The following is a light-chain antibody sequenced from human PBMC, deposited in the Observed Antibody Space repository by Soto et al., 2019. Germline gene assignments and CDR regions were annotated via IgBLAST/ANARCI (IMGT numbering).Light chain of an antibody. CDR3: QQRDIWPWT. CDR2: DAS. V-gene: IGKV3D-20*02. CDR1: QSVSSSY. Sequence: DIVLTHSRGTLSLSPGERATLSCLASQSVSSSYLAWYQQKAGQAPRLLIYDASNRATGIPDRFSGGGSGTDFTLTISSLEPEDFAVYYCQQRDIWPWTFGQGTKVDIK. J-gene: IGKJ1*01.